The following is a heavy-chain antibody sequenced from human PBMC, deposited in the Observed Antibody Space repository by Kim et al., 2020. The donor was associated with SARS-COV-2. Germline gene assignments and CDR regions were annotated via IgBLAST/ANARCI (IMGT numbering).Heavy chain of an antibody. V-gene: IGHV1-46*01. J-gene: IGHJ4*02. CDR2: INPSGGST. D-gene: IGHD3-22*01. Sequence: ASVKVSCKASGYTFTSYYMHWVRQAPGQGLEWMGIINPSGGSTSYEQKFQGRVTMTRDTSTSTVYMELSSLRSEDTAVYYCARSLIPYYYDSSGYFPFDYWGQGTLVTVSS. CDR3: ARSLIPYYYDSSGYFPFDY. CDR1: GYTFTSYY.